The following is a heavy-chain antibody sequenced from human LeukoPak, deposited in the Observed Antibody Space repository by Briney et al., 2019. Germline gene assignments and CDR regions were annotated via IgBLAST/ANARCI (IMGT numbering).Heavy chain of an antibody. CDR3: ARGRYYYDSSGYDYYYGMDV. Sequence: GGSLRLSCAASGFAFRTHGMRGVGQAPGKGLEGGADIWYDGSKKYYADSVKGRFTISRDNAKNSLYLQMNSLRAEDTALYYCARGRYYYDSSGYDYYYGMDVWGQGTTVTVSS. CDR2: IWYDGSKK. CDR1: GFAFRTHG. D-gene: IGHD3-22*01. V-gene: IGHV3-33*03. J-gene: IGHJ6*02.